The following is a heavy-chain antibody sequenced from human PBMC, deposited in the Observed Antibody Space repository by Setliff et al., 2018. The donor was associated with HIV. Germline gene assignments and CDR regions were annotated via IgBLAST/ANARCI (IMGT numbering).Heavy chain of an antibody. D-gene: IGHD3-10*01. CDR2: ISAYNGNT. V-gene: IGHV1-18*01. CDR3: ARDLITMVRRVFQDY. Sequence: ASVKVSCKASGYTFTSYGISWVRQAPGQGLEWMGWISAYNGNTNYAQKLQGRVTMTTDTSTSTAYMELRSLRSDDTAVYYCARDLITMVRRVFQDYWGQGTLVTVSS. CDR1: GYTFTSYG. J-gene: IGHJ4*02.